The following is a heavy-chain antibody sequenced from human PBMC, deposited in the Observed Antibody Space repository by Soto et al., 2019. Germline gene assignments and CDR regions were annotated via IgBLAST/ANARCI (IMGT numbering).Heavy chain of an antibody. CDR1: GFSLSTNGRG. CDR2: IYWNDDK. D-gene: IGHD4-17*01. CDR3: AHRGYGDYPRDNWFDP. V-gene: IGHV2-5*01. Sequence: QITLKESGPTLVKPTQALTLTCSFSGFSLSTNGRGVGWIRQPPGKALEGLALIYWNDDKRFSPSLKSRLTITKDTSKNQVVLTMTNMDPVDTATYYCAHRGYGDYPRDNWFDPWGQGTLVTVSS. J-gene: IGHJ5*02.